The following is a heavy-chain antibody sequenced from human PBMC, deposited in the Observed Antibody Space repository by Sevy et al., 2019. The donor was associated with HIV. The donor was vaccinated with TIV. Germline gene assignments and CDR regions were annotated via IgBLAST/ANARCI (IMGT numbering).Heavy chain of an antibody. V-gene: IGHV4-39*01. CDR1: GGSINTIAYY. J-gene: IGHJ3*01. CDR2: ISYSGSS. Sequence: SETLSLTCTVSGGSINTIAYYWGWVRQPPGKGLEWIGSISYSGSSYYNPSLKSRVTISVDTSKNQFSLSLSSVTAADTVTAADPAIYYCVRHLFHDFAWGSHRYRDAFDLWGQGTLVTVSS. CDR3: PAIYYCVRHLFHDFAWGSHRYRDAFDL. D-gene: IGHD3-16*02.